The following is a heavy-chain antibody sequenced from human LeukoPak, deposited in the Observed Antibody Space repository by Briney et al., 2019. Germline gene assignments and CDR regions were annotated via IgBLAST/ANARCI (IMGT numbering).Heavy chain of an antibody. CDR1: GFTFSSYW. V-gene: IGHV3-7*01. Sequence: GGSLRLSCAASGFTFSSYWMTWVRQAPGEGLEWVANIKYDGSEKDYMDSVKGRFTISRDNAKNSLCLQMNSLRAEDTAVYHCARDIEAAGLFLDYWGQGTLVTVSS. D-gene: IGHD6-13*01. CDR3: ARDIEAAGLFLDY. CDR2: IKYDGSEK. J-gene: IGHJ4*02.